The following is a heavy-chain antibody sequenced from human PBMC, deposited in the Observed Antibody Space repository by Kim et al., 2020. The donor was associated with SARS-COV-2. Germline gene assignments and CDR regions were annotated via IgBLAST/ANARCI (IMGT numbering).Heavy chain of an antibody. Sequence: SPSLKSRLTITKDTSKNQVVLTMTNMDPVDTATYYCAHSYCSSTSCHFDYWGQGTLVTVSS. J-gene: IGHJ4*02. V-gene: IGHV2-5*01. CDR3: AHSYCSSTSCHFDY. D-gene: IGHD2-2*01.